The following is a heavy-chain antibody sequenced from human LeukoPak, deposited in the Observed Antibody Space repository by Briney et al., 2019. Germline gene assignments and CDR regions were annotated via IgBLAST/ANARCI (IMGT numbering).Heavy chain of an antibody. J-gene: IGHJ6*02. D-gene: IGHD2-2*02. Sequence: GGSLRLSCAASGFTFGSYSMNWVRQAPGEGLEWVSSITSSRSYIYYADSVKGRFTISRDNAKNSLYLQMNSLRAEDTAVYYCARGYCSSTSCHTRGYYYYGMDVWGQGTTVTVSS. CDR3: ARGYCSSTSCHTRGYYYYGMDV. CDR2: ITSSRSYI. CDR1: GFTFGSYS. V-gene: IGHV3-21*01.